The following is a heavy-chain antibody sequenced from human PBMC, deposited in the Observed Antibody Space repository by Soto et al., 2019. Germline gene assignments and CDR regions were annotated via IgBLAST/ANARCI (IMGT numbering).Heavy chain of an antibody. Sequence: ASVKVSCKASGYTFTSYGISWVRQAPGQGLEWMGWISAYNGNTNYAQKLQGRVTMTTDTSTSTAYMELRSLRSDDTAVYYCARGNPYYDFWIGRLNSYYYYYMDVWGKGTTVTVSS. CDR1: GYTFTSYG. D-gene: IGHD3-3*01. J-gene: IGHJ6*03. CDR2: ISAYNGNT. V-gene: IGHV1-18*01. CDR3: ARGNPYYDFWIGRLNSYYYYYMDV.